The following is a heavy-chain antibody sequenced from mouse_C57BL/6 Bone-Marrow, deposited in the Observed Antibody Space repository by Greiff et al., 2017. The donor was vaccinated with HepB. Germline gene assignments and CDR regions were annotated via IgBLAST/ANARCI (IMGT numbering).Heavy chain of an antibody. CDR2: ISYDGSN. CDR3: ARESYSNYRAY. V-gene: IGHV3-6*01. CDR1: GYSITSGYY. J-gene: IGHJ3*01. D-gene: IGHD2-5*01. Sequence: EVQLKESGPGLVKPSQSLSLTCSVTGYSITSGYYWNWIRQFPGNKLEWMGYISYDGSNNYNPSLKNRISITRDTSKNQFFLKLNSVTTEDTATYYCARESYSNYRAYWGQGTLVTVSA.